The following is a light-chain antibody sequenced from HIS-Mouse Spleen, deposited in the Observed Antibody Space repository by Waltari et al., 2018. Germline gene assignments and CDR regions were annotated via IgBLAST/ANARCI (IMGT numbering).Light chain of an antibody. CDR2: EGS. CDR3: CSYAGSSTWV. Sequence: QSALTQPASVSGSPGQSITISCTGTSSDFWSYYLFSWYQQHPGKAPKRMIYEGSKRPSGVSNRFSGSKSCNTASLTISGLQAEDEADYYCCSYAGSSTWVFGGGTKLTVL. J-gene: IGLJ3*02. V-gene: IGLV2-23*01. CDR1: SSDFWSYYL.